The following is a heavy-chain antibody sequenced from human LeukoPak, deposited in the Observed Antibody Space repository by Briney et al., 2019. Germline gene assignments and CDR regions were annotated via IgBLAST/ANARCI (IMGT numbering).Heavy chain of an antibody. V-gene: IGHV3-20*04. D-gene: IGHD4-23*01. CDR2: INWNGGST. Sequence: RPGGSLRLXCAASGFTFDDYGMSWVRQAPGKGLEWVSGINWNGGSTGYADSVKGRFTISRDNAKNSLYLQMNSLRAEDTALYYCARDPDYGGAPFYFDYWGQGTLVTVSS. J-gene: IGHJ4*02. CDR3: ARDPDYGGAPFYFDY. CDR1: GFTFDDYG.